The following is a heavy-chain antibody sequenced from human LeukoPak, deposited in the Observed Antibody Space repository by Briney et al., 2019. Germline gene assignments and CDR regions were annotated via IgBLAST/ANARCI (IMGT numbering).Heavy chain of an antibody. J-gene: IGHJ2*01. CDR2: MNPNSGNT. Sequence: ASVKVSCKASGYTFTSYDINWVRQATGQGLEWMGWMNPNSGNTGYAQKFQGRVTITRNTSISTAYMEQSSLRSEDTAVYYCARADYGDYGYFDLWGRGTLVTVSS. V-gene: IGHV1-8*03. D-gene: IGHD4-17*01. CDR3: ARADYGDYGYFDL. CDR1: GYTFTSYD.